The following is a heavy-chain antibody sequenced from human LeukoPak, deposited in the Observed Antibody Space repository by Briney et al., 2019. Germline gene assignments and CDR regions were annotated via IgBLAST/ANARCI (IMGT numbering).Heavy chain of an antibody. V-gene: IGHV4-39*07. CDR3: ARVVVEMATIWAFDI. J-gene: IGHJ3*02. CDR2: VYYDGRT. D-gene: IGHD5-24*01. CDR1: GGSFNNNYF. Sequence: SETLSLTCTVSGGSFNNNYFWAWIRQTPGERLEWIGNVYYDGRTDYNPSLESRVSISVDTSKNQFSLKLSSVTAADTAVYYCARVVVEMATIWAFDIWGQGTMVTVSS.